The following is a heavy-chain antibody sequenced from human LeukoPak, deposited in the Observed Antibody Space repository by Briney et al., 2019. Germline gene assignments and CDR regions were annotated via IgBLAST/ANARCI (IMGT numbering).Heavy chain of an antibody. CDR3: ARDFSSSSSVYYYYYMDV. CDR1: GGSISSRPYY. V-gene: IGHV4-39*07. Sequence: SETLCLTCTVSGGSISSRPYYWGWVRQSPGKGLEWIGTISYSGTAYYNPSLKSRVTISLDTSKNQFSLKLSSVTAADTAIYYCARDFSSSSSVYYYYYMDVWGKGTTVTVSS. J-gene: IGHJ6*03. CDR2: ISYSGTA. D-gene: IGHD6-6*01.